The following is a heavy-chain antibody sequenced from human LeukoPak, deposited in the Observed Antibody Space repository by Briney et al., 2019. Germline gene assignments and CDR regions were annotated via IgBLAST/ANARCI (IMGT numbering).Heavy chain of an antibody. CDR2: ISGSGGST. J-gene: IGHJ5*02. V-gene: IGHV3-23*01. D-gene: IGHD2-2*01. Sequence: GGSLRLSCAASGFTFSGHAMNWVRQAPGKGLEWVSAISGSGGSTYYADSVKGRFTISRDNSKNTLYLQMNSLRAEDTAVYYCATRGYCDSTSCYAPQPWGQGTLVTVSS. CDR1: GFTFSGHA. CDR3: ATRGYCDSTSCYAPQP.